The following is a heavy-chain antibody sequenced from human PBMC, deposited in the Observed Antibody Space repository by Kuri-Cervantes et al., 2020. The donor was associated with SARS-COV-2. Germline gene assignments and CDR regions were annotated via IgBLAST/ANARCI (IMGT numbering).Heavy chain of an antibody. CDR1: GFPFNDYY. CDR3: ARGGSYYSLDY. Sequence: GGSLRLSCAASGFPFNDYYFTWIRQAPGKGLEWVSSIRPSGGSKFYADSVKGRFTISRDNAKSSLYLQMNSLRAEDTAVYYCARGGSYYSLDYWGQGTLVTVSS. CDR2: IRPSGGSK. V-gene: IGHV3-11*04. D-gene: IGHD1-26*01. J-gene: IGHJ4*02.